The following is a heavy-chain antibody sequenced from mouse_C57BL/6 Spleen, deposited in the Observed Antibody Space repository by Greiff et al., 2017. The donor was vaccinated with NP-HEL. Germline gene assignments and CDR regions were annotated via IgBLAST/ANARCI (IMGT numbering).Heavy chain of an antibody. V-gene: IGHV7-3*01. Sequence: EVKLMEPGGGLVQPGGSLSLSCAASGYTFTDYYMSWVRQPPGKALEWLGFIRNKANGYTTEYSFSVKGRFTISRDNCQSILYLKMNALGAEDGATYYCAKYSSLDYWGQGTTLTVSS. CDR3: AKYSSLDY. J-gene: IGHJ2*01. CDR1: GYTFTDYY. CDR2: IRNKANGYTT.